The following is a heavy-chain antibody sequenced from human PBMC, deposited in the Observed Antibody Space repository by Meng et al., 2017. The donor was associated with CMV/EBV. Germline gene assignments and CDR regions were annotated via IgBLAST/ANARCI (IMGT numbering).Heavy chain of an antibody. V-gene: IGHV4-4*07. CDR3: ARSMVVAGDWFDP. CDR2: IYTSGST. D-gene: IGHD2-15*01. J-gene: IGHJ5*02. CDR1: GGSISSYY. Sequence: QGQLQESGPGLVKPSATRALTCTVSGGSISSYYWSWIRQPAGKGLEWIGRIYTSGSTNYNPSLKSRVTMSVDTSKNQFSLKLSSVTAADTAVYYCARSMVVAGDWFDPWGQGTLVTVSS.